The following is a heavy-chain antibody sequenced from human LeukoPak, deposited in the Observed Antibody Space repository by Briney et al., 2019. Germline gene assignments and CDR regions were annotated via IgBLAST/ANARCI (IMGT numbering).Heavy chain of an antibody. D-gene: IGHD1-14*01. CDR3: ARSNPNKNALDL. Sequence: GGSLRLSCAASGFTFRRHWMSWVRQPPGDELEWVASIKQEGSEKYYVDSVRGRFTVSRDNAKNSLYLQMNSLRGEDTAVYYCARSNPNKNALDLWGKGTMVTISS. CDR1: GFTFRRHW. V-gene: IGHV3-7*01. J-gene: IGHJ3*01. CDR2: IKQEGSEK.